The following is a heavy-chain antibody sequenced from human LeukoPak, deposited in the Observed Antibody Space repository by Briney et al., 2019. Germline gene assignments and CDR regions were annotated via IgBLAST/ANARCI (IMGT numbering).Heavy chain of an antibody. CDR3: ARDGDRSLWSPEYYFDY. CDR1: GFTFSSYW. Sequence: PGGSLRLSCAASGFTFSSYWMSWVCQAPGEGLEWVANIKQDGSEKYYVDSVKGRFTISRDNAKNSLYLQMNSLRAEDTAVYYCARDGDRSLWSPEYYFDYWGQGTLVTVSS. D-gene: IGHD3-16*02. CDR2: IKQDGSEK. V-gene: IGHV3-7*01. J-gene: IGHJ4*02.